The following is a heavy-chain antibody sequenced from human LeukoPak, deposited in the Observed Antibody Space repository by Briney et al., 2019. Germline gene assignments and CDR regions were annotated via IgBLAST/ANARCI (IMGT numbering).Heavy chain of an antibody. Sequence: PGGTLRLSCAESGFTFSGNSMHWGCQPPRQGLGRGAFLGYDGSVKYCADSVKGRFTNTRDKTNKKLYLQMNSLRADDTAMYYCSKEKSSGWHDAFDIWGQGTMVTVSS. CDR2: LGYDGSVK. D-gene: IGHD6-19*01. V-gene: IGHV3-30*02. CDR3: SKEKSSGWHDAFDI. CDR1: GFTFSGNS. J-gene: IGHJ3*02.